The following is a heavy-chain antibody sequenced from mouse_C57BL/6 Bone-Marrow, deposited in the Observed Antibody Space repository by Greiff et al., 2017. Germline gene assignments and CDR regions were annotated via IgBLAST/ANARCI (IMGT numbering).Heavy chain of an antibody. J-gene: IGHJ3*01. CDR1: GYTFTSYW. Sequence: QVQLQQPGAELVRPGSSVKLSCKASGYTFTSYWMDWVKQRPGQGLEWIGNIYPSDSETHYNQKFKDKATLTVDKSSSTAYMQLSSLTSEDSAVYYRARGVYSNYGAYWGQGTLVTVSA. D-gene: IGHD2-5*01. CDR3: ARGVYSNYGAY. CDR2: IYPSDSET. V-gene: IGHV1-61*01.